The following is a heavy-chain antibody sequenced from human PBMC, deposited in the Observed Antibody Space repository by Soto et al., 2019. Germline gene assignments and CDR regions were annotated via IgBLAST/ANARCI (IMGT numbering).Heavy chain of an antibody. D-gene: IGHD2-2*01. CDR1: GYTFTSYG. Sequence: ASVKVSCKASGYTFTSYGISWVRQAPGQGLEWMGWISAYNGNTNYAQKLKGRVTMTTDTSTSTAHKEMRNLRYDNTDEYKCARDQGYCISTSCPDDAFDIWGQGTMVTVSS. CDR3: ARDQGYCISTSCPDDAFDI. J-gene: IGHJ3*02. V-gene: IGHV1-18*01. CDR2: ISAYNGNT.